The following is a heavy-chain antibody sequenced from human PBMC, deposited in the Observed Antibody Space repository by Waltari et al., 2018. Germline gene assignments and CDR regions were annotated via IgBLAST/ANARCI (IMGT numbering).Heavy chain of an antibody. Sequence: GVKKPGSSVKVSCKASGGTFSSYAISWVRQAPGQGLEWMGGIIPIFGTANYAQKFQGRVTITADESTSTAYMELSSLRSEDTAVYYCARGGSSGWSKGPFQHWGQGTLVTVSS. J-gene: IGHJ1*01. CDR1: GGTFSSYA. V-gene: IGHV1-69*13. CDR2: IIPIFGTA. D-gene: IGHD6-19*01. CDR3: ARGGSSGWSKGPFQH.